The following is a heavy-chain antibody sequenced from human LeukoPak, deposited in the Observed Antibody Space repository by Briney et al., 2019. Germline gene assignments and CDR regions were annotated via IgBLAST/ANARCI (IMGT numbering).Heavy chain of an antibody. D-gene: IGHD4-17*01. Sequence: GGSLRLSCLASGSTLTSYEMNWVRQAPGKGLEWVSYIGSGGAPVYYADSVKGRFTISRDNAKNSLYLLTSSLTSEDTAVYYCARLGLRQPRPHAFDIWGQGTMVTVSS. CDR3: ARLGLRQPRPHAFDI. J-gene: IGHJ3*02. CDR2: IGSGGAPV. V-gene: IGHV3-48*03. CDR1: GSTLTSYE.